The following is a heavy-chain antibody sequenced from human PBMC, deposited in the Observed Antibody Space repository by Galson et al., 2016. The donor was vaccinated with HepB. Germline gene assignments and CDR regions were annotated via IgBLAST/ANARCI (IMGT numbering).Heavy chain of an antibody. CDR3: AVGGHVDY. CDR2: IKFDGNEK. Sequence: SMRLSCAASGFTFSRYWMTWVRQAPGKGLEWVANIKFDGNEKDYVDSVKGRFTISRDNAKNSLYLQMKSLRVDDTAVYYCAVGGHVDYWGQGTLVTVSS. D-gene: IGHD1-26*01. J-gene: IGHJ4*02. V-gene: IGHV3-7*03. CDR1: GFTFSRYW.